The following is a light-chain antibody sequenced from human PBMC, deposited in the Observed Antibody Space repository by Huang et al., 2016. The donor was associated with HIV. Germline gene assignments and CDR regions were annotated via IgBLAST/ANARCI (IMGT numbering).Light chain of an antibody. V-gene: IGKV1-5*03. CDR3: QQQWT. Sequence: DIQMTQSPSTLSAFVGDRLTITCRTSHRICSWLAWYQQKPGKAPTLLISKASNVESGVPSRFSGNGSGTEFTLTISGLQPDDLATYYCQQQWTFGQGTKVEI. CDR2: KAS. CDR1: HRICSW. J-gene: IGKJ1*01.